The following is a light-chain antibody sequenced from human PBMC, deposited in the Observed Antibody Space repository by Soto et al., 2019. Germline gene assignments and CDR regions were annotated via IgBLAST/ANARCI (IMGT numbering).Light chain of an antibody. V-gene: IGLV2-8*01. CDR3: SSKARRTDLRV. J-gene: IGLJ3*02. Sequence: QSVLTQPPSASGSPGQSVTISCTGTSSDLGGYNYVSWYQQHPGKAPKLLIYEVSKRPSGVPDRFSGSKSGNRASLTVSGLLLEDEADYYCSSKARRTDLRVFGGGTKLTVL. CDR2: EVS. CDR1: SSDLGGYNY.